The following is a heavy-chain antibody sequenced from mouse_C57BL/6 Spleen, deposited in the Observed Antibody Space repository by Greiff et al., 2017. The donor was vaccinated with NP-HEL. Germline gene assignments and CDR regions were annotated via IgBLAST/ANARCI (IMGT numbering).Heavy chain of an antibody. V-gene: IGHV1-69*01. CDR1: GYTFTSYW. Sequence: QVQLQQPGAELVMPGASVKLSCKASGYTFTSYWMHWVKQRPGQGLEWIGEIDPSDSYTNYNQKFKGKSTLTVDKSSSTAYMQLSSLTSDDSAVYYCARGLPFAYWGQGTLVTVSA. J-gene: IGHJ3*01. CDR2: IDPSDSYT. CDR3: ARGLPFAY.